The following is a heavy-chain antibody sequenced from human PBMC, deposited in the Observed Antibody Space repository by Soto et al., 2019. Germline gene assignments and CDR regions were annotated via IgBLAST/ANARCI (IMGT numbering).Heavy chain of an antibody. CDR3: TTYPCSTRDY. V-gene: IGHV3-15*07. CDR2: VKSKTDGGTT. D-gene: IGHD2-2*01. J-gene: IGHJ4*02. CDR1: GFTFINAW. Sequence: EVQMVESGGGLVQPGGSLRLSCATSGFTFINAWMNWVRQAPGKGLEWVGRVKSKTDGGTTDYAAPVKGRFTISRDDSKNTLFLQMNSLKIEDTALYYCTTYPCSTRDYWGQGTLVTVSS.